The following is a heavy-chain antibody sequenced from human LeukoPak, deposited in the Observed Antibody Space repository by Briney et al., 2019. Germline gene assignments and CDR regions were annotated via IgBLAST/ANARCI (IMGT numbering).Heavy chain of an antibody. V-gene: IGHV3-53*01. CDR1: GFTVSNNY. J-gene: IGHJ4*02. CDR2: IYSGGST. CDR3: ARDGRRSGGWYYFDY. Sequence: GGSLRLSCAASGFTVSNNYMSWVRQAPGKGLEWVSVIYSGGSTYYAGSVKGRFTISRDNSKNTLYLQMNSLRAEDTAVYHCARDGRRSGGWYYFDYWGQGTLVTVSS. D-gene: IGHD6-19*01.